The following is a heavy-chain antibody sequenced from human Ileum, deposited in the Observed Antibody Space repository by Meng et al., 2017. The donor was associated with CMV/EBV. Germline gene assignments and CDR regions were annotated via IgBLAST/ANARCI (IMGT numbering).Heavy chain of an antibody. CDR1: GFTFSSYW. Sequence: EVQLVESGGGLVQPGGSLRHSCAASGFTFSSYWMHWVRQDPGRGLVWVSQVNPDETTTAYADSVKGRFTISRDNAKNTLYLQMNSLRAEDTDVYYCVRSGGTLDYWGQGTLVTVSS. J-gene: IGHJ4*02. CDR3: VRSGGTLDY. V-gene: IGHV3-74*01. D-gene: IGHD2-8*02. CDR2: VNPDETTT.